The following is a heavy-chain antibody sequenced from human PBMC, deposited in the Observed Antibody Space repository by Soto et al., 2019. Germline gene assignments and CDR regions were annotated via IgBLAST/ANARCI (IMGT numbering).Heavy chain of an antibody. CDR1: GGTFSSYA. J-gene: IGHJ6*02. CDR3: ARGTYYYDSSGYLAHYYGMDV. V-gene: IGHV1-69*13. Sequence: ASVKVSCKASGGTFSSYAISWVRQAPGQGLEWMGGTIPIFGTANYAQKFQGRVTITADESTSTAYMELSSLRSEDTAVYYCARGTYYYDSSGYLAHYYGMDVWGQGTTVTVSS. CDR2: TIPIFGTA. D-gene: IGHD3-22*01.